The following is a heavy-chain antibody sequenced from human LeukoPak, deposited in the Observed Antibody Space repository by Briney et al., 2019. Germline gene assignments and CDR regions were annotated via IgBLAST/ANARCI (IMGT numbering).Heavy chain of an antibody. CDR1: GFTFSSYG. D-gene: IGHD6-6*01. CDR2: IRYDGSNK. J-gene: IGHJ5*02. CDR3: AKDTDIAARGSSGIDP. V-gene: IGHV3-30*02. Sequence: GGSLRLSCAASGFTFSSYGMHWVRQAPGKGLEWVAFIRYDGSNKYYADSVKGRFTISRDNSKNTLYLQMNSLRAEDTALYYCAKDTDIAARGSSGIDPWGQGTLVTVSS.